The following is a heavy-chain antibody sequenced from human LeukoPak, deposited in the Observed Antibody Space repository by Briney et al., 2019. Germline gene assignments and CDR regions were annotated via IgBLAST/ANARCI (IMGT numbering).Heavy chain of an antibody. Sequence: SETLSLTCTVSGXSISNTNYYWAWIRQPPGKGLEWIGTIYYSGGTYYNPSLKSRVTISVDTSKNQFSLNLTSVTAADTAVYYCARRVSSGNFDYWGQGVLVTVSS. J-gene: IGHJ4*02. CDR3: ARRVSSGNFDY. V-gene: IGHV4-39*01. D-gene: IGHD6-19*01. CDR2: IYYSGGT. CDR1: GXSISNTNYY.